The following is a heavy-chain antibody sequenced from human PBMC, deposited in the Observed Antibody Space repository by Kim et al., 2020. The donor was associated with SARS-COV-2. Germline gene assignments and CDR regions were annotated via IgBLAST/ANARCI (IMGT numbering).Heavy chain of an antibody. J-gene: IGHJ5*02. V-gene: IGHV1-3*01. Sequence: ASVKVSCKASGYSFSRYAIHWMRQVPGQRLEWMGWIDAGAGNTKYSQRFQGRVTITRDTSASTVYMEMSSLTSEDTAIYYCARGWSATGIDPWGQGTLVTVSS. CDR2: IDAGAGNT. CDR3: ARGWSATGIDP. CDR1: GYSFSRYA. D-gene: IGHD2-15*01.